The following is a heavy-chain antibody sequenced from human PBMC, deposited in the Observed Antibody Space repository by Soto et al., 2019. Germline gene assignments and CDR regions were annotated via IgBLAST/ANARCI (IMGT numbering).Heavy chain of an antibody. D-gene: IGHD1-26*01. Sequence: QVQLQESGPRLVEASQTLSLTCTVSNASITSSGYYWSWVRQPPGKRLEWIGYIYHCGSTFYSQSLQSRLTMSVDTSKNQFSLTLRSVTAADTAVYHCARMSGTYYVPDYWGQGTLVTVSS. V-gene: IGHV4-31*03. CDR1: NASITSSGYY. CDR2: IYHCGST. J-gene: IGHJ4*02. CDR3: ARMSGTYYVPDY.